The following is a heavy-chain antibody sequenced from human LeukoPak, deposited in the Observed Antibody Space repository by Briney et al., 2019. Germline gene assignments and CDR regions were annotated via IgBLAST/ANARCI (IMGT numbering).Heavy chain of an antibody. CDR3: ARLGHVGAADDFDY. D-gene: IGHD1-26*01. J-gene: IGHJ4*02. Sequence: ASVKVSCKASGYTFTSYAMHWVRQAPGQRLEWMGWINAGNGNTKYSQKFQGRVTITRDTSTSTAYMELSSLRSEDTAVYYCARLGHVGAADDFDYWGQGTLVTVSS. CDR2: INAGNGNT. V-gene: IGHV1-3*01. CDR1: GYTFTSYA.